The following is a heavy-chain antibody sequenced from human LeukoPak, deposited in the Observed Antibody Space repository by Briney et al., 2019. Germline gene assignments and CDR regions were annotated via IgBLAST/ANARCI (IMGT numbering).Heavy chain of an antibody. CDR1: GFTFSSYW. CDR2: INSDGSTT. J-gene: IGHJ4*02. Sequence: GGSLRLSCGASGFTFSSYWMHWVRQAPGKGLVWISRINSDGSTTSYADSVKGRFTISRDNAKNTLYLQMNSLRAEDTAVYYCARGNYYGQDYWGQGTLVAVSS. CDR3: ARGNYYGQDY. V-gene: IGHV3-74*01. D-gene: IGHD3-10*01.